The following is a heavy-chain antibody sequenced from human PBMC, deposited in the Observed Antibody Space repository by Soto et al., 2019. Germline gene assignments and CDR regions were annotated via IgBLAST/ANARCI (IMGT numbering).Heavy chain of an antibody. CDR2: IWYDGSNK. V-gene: IGHV3-33*01. J-gene: IGHJ6*02. D-gene: IGHD3-3*01. CDR1: GFTFSSYG. CDR3: ARDRATIFGVVIIAPYYYYYGMDV. Sequence: PGESLRLSCAASGFTFSSYGMHWVRQAPGKGLEWVAVIWYDGSNKYYADSVKGRFTISRDNSKNTLYLQMNSLRAEDTAVYYCARDRATIFGVVIIAPYYYYYGMDVWGQGTTVTVSS.